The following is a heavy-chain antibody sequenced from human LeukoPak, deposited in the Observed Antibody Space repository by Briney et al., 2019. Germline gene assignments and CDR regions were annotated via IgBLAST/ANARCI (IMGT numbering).Heavy chain of an antibody. D-gene: IGHD5-12*01. CDR1: GGSISSSSYY. Sequence: SETLSLTCTVSGGSISSSSYYWGWIRQPPGKGLEWIGSIYYSGNTYYNPSLKSRVTISVDTSKNQFSLKLNSVTAADTAVYYCARQCNSGYGLPFDYWGQGTLVTVSS. J-gene: IGHJ4*02. CDR3: ARQCNSGYGLPFDY. V-gene: IGHV4-39*01. CDR2: IYYSGNT.